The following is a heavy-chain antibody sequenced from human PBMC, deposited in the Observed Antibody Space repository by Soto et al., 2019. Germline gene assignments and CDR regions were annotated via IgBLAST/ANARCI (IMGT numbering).Heavy chain of an antibody. D-gene: IGHD3-10*01. V-gene: IGHV3-33*01. CDR2: IWYDGSNK. Sequence: GGSLRLSCAASGFTFSSYGMHWVRQAPGKGLEWVAVIWYDGSNKYYADSVKGRFTISRDNSKNTLYLQMNSLRAEDTAVYYCARVPGHYYGSGSYKNGMDVWGQGTTVTVSS. CDR1: GFTFSSYG. J-gene: IGHJ6*02. CDR3: ARVPGHYYGSGSYKNGMDV.